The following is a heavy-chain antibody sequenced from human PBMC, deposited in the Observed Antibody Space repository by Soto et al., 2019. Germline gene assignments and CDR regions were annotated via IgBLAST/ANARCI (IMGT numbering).Heavy chain of an antibody. Sequence: QVQLVQSGAEVQKPGASVTVSCRSSGDTFNDYYIHWVRQAPGQGLEWMGWINPNGGVTKSAQKFQGWVTMTRDTSIRTVYMQLSRLRSDDTAVYYCARESGGATATLDYYYFYMDVWGTGTTVTVSS. CDR2: INPNGGVT. CDR1: GDTFNDYY. V-gene: IGHV1-2*04. J-gene: IGHJ6*03. D-gene: IGHD5-12*01. CDR3: ARESGGATATLDYYYFYMDV.